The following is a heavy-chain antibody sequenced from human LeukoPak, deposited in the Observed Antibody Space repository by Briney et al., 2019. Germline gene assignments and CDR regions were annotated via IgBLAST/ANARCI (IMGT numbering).Heavy chain of an antibody. Sequence: PSETLSLACTVSGGSISSYYWSWIRQPPGKGLEWIGYIYYSGSTNHNPSLKSRVTISVDTSKDQFSLKLSSVTAADTAVYYCATLTYCSGGSCFPKYFQHWGRGTLVAVSS. CDR3: ATLTYCSGGSCFPKYFQH. CDR2: IYYSGST. V-gene: IGHV4-59*08. J-gene: IGHJ1*01. CDR1: GGSISSYY. D-gene: IGHD2-15*01.